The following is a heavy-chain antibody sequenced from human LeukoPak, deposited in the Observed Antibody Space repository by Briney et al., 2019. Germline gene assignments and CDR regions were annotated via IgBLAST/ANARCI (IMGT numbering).Heavy chain of an antibody. CDR1: GYTFTNYY. Sequence: GASVKVSCKASGYTFTNYYMRWVRQAPGQGLEWMGVINASSLGTTYAQRFQGRVTMTTDTSTSTVYMDLSSLRSEDTAVYYCARALRIETFGVRRYYYHAMNVWGQGTTVTVSS. J-gene: IGHJ6*02. CDR3: ARALRIETFGVRRYYYHAMNV. V-gene: IGHV1-46*01. CDR2: INASSLGT. D-gene: IGHD3-3*01.